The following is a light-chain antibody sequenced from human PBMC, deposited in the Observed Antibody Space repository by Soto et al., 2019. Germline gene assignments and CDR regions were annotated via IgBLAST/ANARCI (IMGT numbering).Light chain of an antibody. CDR1: QSVSSD. Sequence: EIVMTQSPATLSVSPGERATLSCRASQSVSSDLAWYQQKPGQALRLLIYGASTRATGIPARFSGSGSGTDFTLTISSLQPEDFATYYCQQSYSTLWTFGQGTKVDIK. J-gene: IGKJ1*01. V-gene: IGKV3-15*01. CDR3: QQSYSTLWT. CDR2: GAS.